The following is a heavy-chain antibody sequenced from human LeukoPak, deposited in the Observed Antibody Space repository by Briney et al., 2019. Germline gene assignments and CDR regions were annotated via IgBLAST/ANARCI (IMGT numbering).Heavy chain of an antibody. V-gene: IGHV3-66*02. J-gene: IGHJ4*02. CDR3: ARGAEYYDFWSGSTLYYFDY. CDR2: IYSGGST. Sequence: PGGSLRLSCAASGFTVSSNYMSWVRQAPGKGLEWVSVIYSGGSTYYADSVKGRFTISRDNSKNTLYLQMNSLRAEDTAVYYCARGAEYYDFWSGSTLYYFDYWGQGTLVTVSS. D-gene: IGHD3-3*01. CDR1: GFTVSSNY.